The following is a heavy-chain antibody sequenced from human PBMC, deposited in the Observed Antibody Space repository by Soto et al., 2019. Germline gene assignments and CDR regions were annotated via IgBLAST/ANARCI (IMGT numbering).Heavy chain of an antibody. CDR2: IWYDGSNK. V-gene: IGHV3-33*01. D-gene: IGHD3-10*01. J-gene: IGHJ4*02. CDR3: ARGGGADGSGMGY. Sequence: QVQLVESGGGVVQPGRSLRLSCAASGFTFSSYGMHWVRQAPGKGLEWVAVIWYDGSNKYYADSVKGRFTISRDNSKDTLYLQMNSLRAEDTAVYYCARGGGADGSGMGYWGPGTLVTVSS. CDR1: GFTFSSYG.